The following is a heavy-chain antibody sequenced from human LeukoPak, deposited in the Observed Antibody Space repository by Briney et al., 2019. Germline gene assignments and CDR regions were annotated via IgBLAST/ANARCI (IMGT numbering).Heavy chain of an antibody. CDR1: GFTFNNYW. CDR3: ARHCSGDNCYDY. V-gene: IGHV3-74*01. CDR2: ISIDGSRT. J-gene: IGHJ4*02. D-gene: IGHD2-15*01. Sequence: GGSLRLSCAASGFTFNNYWMHWVRQAPGKGLVWVSRISIDGSRTTYAESVKGRFTISRDNAKNTLYLQMNSLRPEDTAVYYCARHCSGDNCYDYWGQGTLVTVSS.